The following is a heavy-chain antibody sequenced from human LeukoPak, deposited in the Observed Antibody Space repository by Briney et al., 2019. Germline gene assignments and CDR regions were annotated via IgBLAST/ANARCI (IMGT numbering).Heavy chain of an antibody. V-gene: IGHV1-18*01. Sequence: ASVKVSCKASGYTFTSYGINWVRQAPGQGLEWMGWISAYTGNTNYAQKLQDRVTMTTDTSTSTAYMELRSLRSDDTALYYCARMLVVAGYYVDYWGQGTLVTVSS. CDR3: ARMLVVAGYYVDY. J-gene: IGHJ4*02. CDR2: ISAYTGNT. CDR1: GYTFTSYG. D-gene: IGHD2-15*01.